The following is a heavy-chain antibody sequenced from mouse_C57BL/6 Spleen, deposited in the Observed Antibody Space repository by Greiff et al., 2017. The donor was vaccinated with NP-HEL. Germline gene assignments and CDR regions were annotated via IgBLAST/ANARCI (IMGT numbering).Heavy chain of an antibody. CDR2: ISNGGGST. J-gene: IGHJ2*01. CDR1: GFTFSDYY. CDR3: EREGGDGYDGGDFDY. D-gene: IGHD2-2*01. Sequence: EVQLVESGGGLVQPGGSLKLSCAASGFTFSDYYMYWVRQTPEKRLEWVAYISNGGGSTYYPDTVKGRFTLSRDNAKNTRYLQMSRLKSEDTAMYYCEREGGDGYDGGDFDYWGQGTTLTVSS. V-gene: IGHV5-12*01.